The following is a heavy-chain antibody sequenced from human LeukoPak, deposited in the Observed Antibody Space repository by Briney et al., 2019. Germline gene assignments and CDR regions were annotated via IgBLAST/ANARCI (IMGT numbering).Heavy chain of an antibody. Sequence: GGSLRLSCATSGFNFDRYTIHWVRQAPGKGLEWVSLAGWAGGTTFYSDSVRGRFTISRDSGRKSVYLQMDSLTTDDTAFYFCAKELDTMFFDYWGQGALVTVSS. D-gene: IGHD3-10*02. CDR1: GFNFDRYT. J-gene: IGHJ4*02. CDR2: AGWAGGTT. CDR3: AKELDTMFFDY. V-gene: IGHV3-43*01.